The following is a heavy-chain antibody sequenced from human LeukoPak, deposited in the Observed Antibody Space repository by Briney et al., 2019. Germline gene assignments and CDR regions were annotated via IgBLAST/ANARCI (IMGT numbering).Heavy chain of an antibody. J-gene: IGHJ4*02. CDR1: GFTFDDYA. Sequence: GGSLRLSCAASGFTFDDYAMHWVRQAPGKGLEWVSGISWNSGSIGYSDSVKGRFTISRDNAKNSLYLQMNSLRAEDTALYYCAKDRGVVPAAMDYWGQGTLVTVSS. CDR2: ISWNSGSI. V-gene: IGHV3-9*01. CDR3: AKDRGVVPAAMDY. D-gene: IGHD2-2*01.